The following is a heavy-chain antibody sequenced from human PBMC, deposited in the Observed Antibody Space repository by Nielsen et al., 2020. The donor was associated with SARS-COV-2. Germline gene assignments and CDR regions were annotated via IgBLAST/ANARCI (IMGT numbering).Heavy chain of an antibody. J-gene: IGHJ4*02. CDR2: IDSDGNNT. V-gene: IGHV3-74*01. CDR3: ATDLTTVDY. D-gene: IGHD4-11*01. CDR1: GFAFSSYW. Sequence: GESLKISCAASGFAFSSYWMHWVRQAPGKGLAWVSRIDSDGNNTSYADSVKGRFSISRDNAKNTLYLQMDSLRAEDTAVYYCATDLTTVDYWGQGTLVTVSS.